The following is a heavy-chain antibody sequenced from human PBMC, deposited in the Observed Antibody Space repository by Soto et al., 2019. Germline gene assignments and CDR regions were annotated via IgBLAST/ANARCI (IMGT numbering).Heavy chain of an antibody. CDR1: GGSISSSSYY. D-gene: IGHD2-15*01. CDR3: VRLVVVVVAASNWFDP. V-gene: IGHV4-39*01. Sequence: SETLSLTCTVSGGSISSSSYYGGWIRQPPGKGLEWIGSIYYSGSTYYNPSLKSRVTISVDTSKNQFSLKLSSVTAADTAVYYCVRLVVVVVAASNWFDPWGQGTLVTVSS. CDR2: IYYSGST. J-gene: IGHJ5*02.